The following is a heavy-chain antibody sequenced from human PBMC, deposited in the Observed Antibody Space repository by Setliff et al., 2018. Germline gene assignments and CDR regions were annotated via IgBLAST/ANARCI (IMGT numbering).Heavy chain of an antibody. CDR2: ISYDGSNK. D-gene: IGHD1-26*01. J-gene: IGHJ4*02. CDR3: ARDPSPLGATTRFDY. CDR1: GFTFSSYA. V-gene: IGHV3-30-3*01. Sequence: RLSCAASGFTFSSYAMHWVRQAPGKGLEWVAVISYDGSNKYYADSVKGRFTISRDNSKNTLYLQMNSLRAEDTAVYYCARDPSPLGATTRFDYWGQGTLVTVSS.